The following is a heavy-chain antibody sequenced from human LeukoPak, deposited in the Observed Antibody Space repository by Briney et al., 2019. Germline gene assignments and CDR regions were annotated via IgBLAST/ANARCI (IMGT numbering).Heavy chain of an antibody. Sequence: PGGSLRLSCAASGFTFSTYWMHWVRQTPGKGLVWVSHINSDGSSANYADSVKGRFTTSRDNAKNTLYLQMNSLRAEDTAVYYCARNEYSSTWYGIDYWGQGALVTVSS. CDR2: INSDGSSA. CDR1: GFTFSTYW. V-gene: IGHV3-74*01. J-gene: IGHJ4*02. D-gene: IGHD6-13*01. CDR3: ARNEYSSTWYGIDY.